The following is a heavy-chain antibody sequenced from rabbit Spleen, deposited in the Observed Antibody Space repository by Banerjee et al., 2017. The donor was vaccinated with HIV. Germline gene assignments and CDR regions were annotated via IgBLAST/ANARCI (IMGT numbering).Heavy chain of an antibody. D-gene: IGHD8-1*01. J-gene: IGHJ6*01. CDR2: ISAGSSGST. V-gene: IGHV1S45*01. CDR3: ARDTASSFSSYGMDL. Sequence: QEQLEESGGGLVKPEGSLTLTCTASGFSFSDRDVMCWVRQAPGKGLEWIACISAGSSGSTYYASWAKGRFTISKTSSTTVTLQMTSLTAADTATHFCARDTASSFSSYGMDLWGPGTLVTVS. CDR1: GFSFSDRDV.